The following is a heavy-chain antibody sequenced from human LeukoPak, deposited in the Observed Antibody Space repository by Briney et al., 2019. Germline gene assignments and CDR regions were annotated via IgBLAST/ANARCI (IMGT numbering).Heavy chain of an antibody. CDR2: ISSSGSTI. V-gene: IGHV3-11*04. J-gene: IGHJ4*02. CDR3: ARLGKRGYCSSTSCSIDY. Sequence: GGSLRLSCAASGFTFSDYYMSWIRQAPGKGLEWVSYISSSGSTIYYADSVKGRFTISRDNAKNSLYLQMNSLRAEDTAVYYCARLGKRGYCSSTSCSIDYWGQGTLVTVSS. D-gene: IGHD2-2*01. CDR1: GFTFSDYY.